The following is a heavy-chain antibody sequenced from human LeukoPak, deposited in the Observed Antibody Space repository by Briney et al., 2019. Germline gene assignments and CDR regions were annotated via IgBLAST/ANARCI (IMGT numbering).Heavy chain of an antibody. V-gene: IGHV1-69*04. CDR1: GGTFSSYA. Sequence: SVKVSCKASGGTFSSYAISWVRQAPGQGLEWMGRIIPIFGIANYAQKFQGRVTITADKSTSTAYMELSSLRSEDTAVYHCARARITGGHFDYWGQGTLVTVSS. D-gene: IGHD1-20*01. CDR3: ARARITGGHFDY. J-gene: IGHJ4*02. CDR2: IIPIFGIA.